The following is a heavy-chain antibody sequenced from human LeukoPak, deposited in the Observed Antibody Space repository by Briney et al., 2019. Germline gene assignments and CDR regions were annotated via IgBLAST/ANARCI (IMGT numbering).Heavy chain of an antibody. CDR2: INHSGST. V-gene: IGHV4-34*01. CDR1: GGSFSGYY. Sequence: SETLSLTCAVYGGSFSGYYWSWIRQPPGKGLEWIGEINHSGSTNYNPSLKSRVTISVDTSKNQFSLKLSSVTAADTAVYYCARDTRYCSGGSCHNWFDPWGQGTLVTVSS. CDR3: ARDTRYCSGGSCHNWFDP. D-gene: IGHD2-15*01. J-gene: IGHJ5*02.